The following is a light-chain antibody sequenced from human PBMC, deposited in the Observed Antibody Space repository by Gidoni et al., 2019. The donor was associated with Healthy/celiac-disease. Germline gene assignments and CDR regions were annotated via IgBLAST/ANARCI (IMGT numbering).Light chain of an antibody. Sequence: DIQMTQSPSTLSASVGDRVTITCRASQSISSWLAWYQQKPGKAPKLLIYKASSLESGVPSRFSGSGSGTEFTLTISSLQPDDCATYYCQQYNSYPLTFGGXTKVEIK. V-gene: IGKV1-5*03. J-gene: IGKJ4*01. CDR1: QSISSW. CDR2: KAS. CDR3: QQYNSYPLT.